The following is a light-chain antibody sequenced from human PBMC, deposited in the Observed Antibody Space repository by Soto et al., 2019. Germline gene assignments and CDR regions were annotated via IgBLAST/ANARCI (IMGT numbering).Light chain of an antibody. CDR3: LQYNHYPLT. CDR2: KAS. V-gene: IGKV1-5*03. J-gene: IGKJ4*01. Sequence: DIQMTQSPSTLSASVGDRVTLTCRASQSINSWLAWYQQRPGKGPKLLIHKASILEGGVPSRFSGSDSGTEFTLTISSLQPDDFATYYCLQYNHYPLTFGGGTKVEIK. CDR1: QSINSW.